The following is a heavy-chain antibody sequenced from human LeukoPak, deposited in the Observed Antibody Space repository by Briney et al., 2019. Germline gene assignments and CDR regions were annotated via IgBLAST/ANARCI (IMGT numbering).Heavy chain of an antibody. Sequence: ASVKVSCKASGYTFTSYDINWVRQATGQGLEWMGWMNPNSGNTGYAQKFQGRVTMTTDTSTSTAYMELRSLRSDDTAVYYCALVLRYFDWGDAFDIWGQGTMVTVSS. CDR1: GYTFTSYD. D-gene: IGHD3-9*01. J-gene: IGHJ3*02. V-gene: IGHV1-8*02. CDR3: ALVLRYFDWGDAFDI. CDR2: MNPNSGNT.